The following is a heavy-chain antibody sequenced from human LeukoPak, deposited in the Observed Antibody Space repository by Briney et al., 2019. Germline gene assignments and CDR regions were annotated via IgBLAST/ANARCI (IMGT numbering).Heavy chain of an antibody. V-gene: IGHV4-39*01. Sequence: SETLSLTCAVSGGSISSTSYYWAWIRQPPGKGLEWIGTIYYSGSTYHNPSLKSRVTMSIDTSRNQFSLKLSSVDAADTAVYYCAKAGVRYFDSSGLYAFDFWGQGTTVTVSS. D-gene: IGHD3-22*01. CDR2: IYYSGST. CDR1: GGSISSTSYY. CDR3: AKAGVRYFDSSGLYAFDF. J-gene: IGHJ3*01.